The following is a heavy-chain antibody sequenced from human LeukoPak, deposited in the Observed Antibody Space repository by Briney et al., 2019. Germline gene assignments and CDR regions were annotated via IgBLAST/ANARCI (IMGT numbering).Heavy chain of an antibody. CDR2: SRNKANGYAT. D-gene: IGHD5-24*01. V-gene: IGHV3-72*01. CDR1: GLTFSDPY. CDR3: ANFFGYNFGY. J-gene: IGHJ4*02. Sequence: AGGSLRLSCIASGLTFSDPYMDWVRQAPGKGLEWVGRSRNKANGYATEYAASVEGRFTISRDDSTNSVYLQMNSLKPEDTAVYYCANFFGYNFGYWGQGTLVTVSP.